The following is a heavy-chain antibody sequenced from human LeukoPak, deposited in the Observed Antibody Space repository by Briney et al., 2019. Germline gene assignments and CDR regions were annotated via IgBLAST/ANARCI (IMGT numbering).Heavy chain of an antibody. CDR2: IYYSGST. J-gene: IGHJ5*02. V-gene: IGHV4-31*03. D-gene: IGHD3-10*01. CDR1: GGSISSGGSY. Sequence: PSQTLSLTCTVSGGSISSGGSYWSWIRQHPGKGLEWIGYIYYSGSTYYNPSLKSRVTISVDTSKNQFSLKLSSVTAADTAVYYCAKTRAVRGVMGYNWFDPWGQGTLVTVSS. CDR3: AKTRAVRGVMGYNWFDP.